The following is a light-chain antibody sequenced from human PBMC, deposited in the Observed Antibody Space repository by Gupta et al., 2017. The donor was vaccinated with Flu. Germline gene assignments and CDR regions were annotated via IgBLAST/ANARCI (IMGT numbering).Light chain of an antibody. J-gene: IGLJ1*01. CDR1: SSDVGGFNY. V-gene: IGLV2-8*01. Sequence: QSALTQPPSASGSPGPSVTISRTGTSSDVGGFNYVSWYQQPPGKVPKLMIYEVSQRPSGVPDRFSGSKSGYTASLTVSGLQAEDEADYYCSSYAGSDKDVFGTGTKVTVL. CDR2: EVS. CDR3: SSYAGSDKDV.